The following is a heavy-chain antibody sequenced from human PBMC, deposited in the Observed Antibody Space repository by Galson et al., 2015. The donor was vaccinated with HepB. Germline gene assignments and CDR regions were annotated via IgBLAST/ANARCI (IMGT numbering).Heavy chain of an antibody. CDR1: GYTFTRYY. J-gene: IGHJ6*02. CDR2: INPSDGST. D-gene: IGHD3/OR15-3a*01. CDR3: ARDSPVDYYHHFGMVV. V-gene: IGHV1-46*01. Sequence: VSCKASGYTFTRYYMQWVRQAPGQGLEWMGIINPSDGSTGHAPKFQGRLTLTRDTPTSTIYMELRSLTSEDTAVYYCARDSPVDYYHHFGMVVWGQGTTVAVSS.